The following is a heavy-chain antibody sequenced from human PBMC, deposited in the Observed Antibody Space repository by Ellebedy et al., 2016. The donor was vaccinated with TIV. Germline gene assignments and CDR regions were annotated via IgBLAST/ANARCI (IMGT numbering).Heavy chain of an antibody. CDR2: ISANGAYT. V-gene: IGHV3-23*01. Sequence: GGSLRLSCAGSRFNFSTYAMSWVRQAPGKGLEWVSGISANGAYTSYADSVRGRFTISRDNSKNTVFLQMKSLRVEDTATYYCAKDALHYYDYGGYHPPYFQDWGQGTLVTV. CDR3: AKDALHYYDYGGYHPPYFQD. J-gene: IGHJ1*01. D-gene: IGHD3-22*01. CDR1: RFNFSTYA.